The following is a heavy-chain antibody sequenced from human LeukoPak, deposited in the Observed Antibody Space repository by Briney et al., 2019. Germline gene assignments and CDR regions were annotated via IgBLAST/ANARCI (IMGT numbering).Heavy chain of an antibody. V-gene: IGHV3-9*01. J-gene: IGHJ3*02. CDR2: ISWNGGST. CDR1: GFTFDNYA. D-gene: IGHD3-10*01. CDR3: ARDGDWGFGEFVGAFDI. Sequence: GGSLRLSCAASGFTFDNYAMHWVRQAPGKGLEWVSGISWNGGSTGYADSVKGRFTISRDNAKNSLYLQMNSLRAEDTAVYYCARDGDWGFGEFVGAFDIWGQGTMVTVSS.